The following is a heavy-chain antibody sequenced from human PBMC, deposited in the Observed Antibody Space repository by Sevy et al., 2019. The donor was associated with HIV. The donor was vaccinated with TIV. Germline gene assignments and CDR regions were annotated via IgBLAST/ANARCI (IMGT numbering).Heavy chain of an antibody. CDR3: ARPMITFGGVIVSPLGY. V-gene: IGHV3-48*03. CDR2: ISSSGSTI. Sequence: GGSLRLSCAASVFTFSSYEMNWVRQAPGKGLEWVSYISSSGSTIYYADSVKGRFTISRDNAKNSLYLQMNSLRAEDTAVYYCARPMITFGGVIVSPLGYWGQGTLVTVSS. CDR1: VFTFSSYE. J-gene: IGHJ4*02. D-gene: IGHD3-16*02.